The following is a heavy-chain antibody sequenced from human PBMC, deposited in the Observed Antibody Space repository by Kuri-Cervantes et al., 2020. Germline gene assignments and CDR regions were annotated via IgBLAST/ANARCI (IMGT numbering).Heavy chain of an antibody. CDR1: GFTFSSYG. J-gene: IGHJ6*02. Sequence: GESLKISCAASGFTFSSYGMHWVRQAPGKGLEWVAVISYDGSNKYYADSVKGRFTISRDNSKNTLYLQMNSLRAEDTAVYYCARDGYTQYYYYGMDVWGQGTTVTVSS. D-gene: IGHD5-24*01. V-gene: IGHV3-30*03. CDR2: ISYDGSNK. CDR3: ARDGYTQYYYYGMDV.